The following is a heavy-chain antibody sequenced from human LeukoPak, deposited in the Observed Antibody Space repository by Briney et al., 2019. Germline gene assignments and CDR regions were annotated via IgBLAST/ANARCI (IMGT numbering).Heavy chain of an antibody. J-gene: IGHJ4*02. CDR1: GYTFTSNA. Sequence: ASVRVSCKASGYTFTSNALGWVRQAPGQGLEWMGWINTNTGNPTYAQGFTGRFVFSLDTSDNTAYLQISSLQAEDTAVYYCASFFCTSGLCYYLDYWGQGTLVTVSS. V-gene: IGHV7-4-1*02. D-gene: IGHD2-8*01. CDR3: ASFFCTSGLCYYLDY. CDR2: INTNTGNP.